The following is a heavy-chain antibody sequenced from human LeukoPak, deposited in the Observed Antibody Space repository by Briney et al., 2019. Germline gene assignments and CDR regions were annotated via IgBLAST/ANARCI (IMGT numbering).Heavy chain of an antibody. Sequence: SETLSLTCTVSGGSISGYYWSWIRLPPGKELECIGYIYYTGSTNYNPSLESRVTMSVDTSRNQFSLKPTSVTAADTAVYYCARDPPGSGSYYDYWGRGTLVTVSS. J-gene: IGHJ4*02. CDR2: IYYTGST. D-gene: IGHD3-10*01. CDR1: GGSISGYY. CDR3: ARDPPGSGSYYDY. V-gene: IGHV4-59*01.